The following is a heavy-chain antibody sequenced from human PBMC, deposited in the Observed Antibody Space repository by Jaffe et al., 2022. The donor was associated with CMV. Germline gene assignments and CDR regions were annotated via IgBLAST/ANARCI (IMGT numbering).Heavy chain of an antibody. Sequence: EVQLLESGGGLVQPGGSLRLSCAASGFTFSSYAMSWVRQAPGKGLEWVSAISGSGGSTYYADSVKGRFTISRDNSKNTLYLQMNSLRAEDTAVYYCAKDNRWGPQIVVVVAAPFDYWGQGTLVTVSS. J-gene: IGHJ4*02. CDR2: ISGSGGST. CDR1: GFTFSSYA. CDR3: AKDNRWGPQIVVVVAAPFDY. V-gene: IGHV3-23*01. D-gene: IGHD2-15*01.